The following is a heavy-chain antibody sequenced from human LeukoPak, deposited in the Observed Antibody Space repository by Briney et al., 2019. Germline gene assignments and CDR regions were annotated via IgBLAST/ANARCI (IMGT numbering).Heavy chain of an antibody. Sequence: GGSLRLSCAASGFTFSSYWMHWVRQAPGKGLVWVSRIKSDGSTNCADSVKGRFAISRDNAKNTVSLQMNSLRAEDTGVYYCARAPSEIGGYYPEYFRHWGQGTLVTVSS. CDR2: IKSDGST. V-gene: IGHV3-74*01. CDR3: ARAPSEIGGYYPEYFRH. J-gene: IGHJ1*01. CDR1: GFTFSSYW. D-gene: IGHD3-22*01.